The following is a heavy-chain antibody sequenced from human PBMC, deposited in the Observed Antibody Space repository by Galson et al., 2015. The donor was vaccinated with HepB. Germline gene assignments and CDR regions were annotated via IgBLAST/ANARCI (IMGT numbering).Heavy chain of an antibody. CDR2: ISGSGGST. CDR3: ARRVEVRGVWFVCDY. CDR1: GFTFSSYA. V-gene: IGHV3-23*01. Sequence: SLRLSCAASGFTFSSYAMSWVRQAPGKGLEWVSAISGSGGSTYYADSVKGRFTISRDNSKNTLYLQMNSLRAEDTAVYYCARRVEVRGVWFVCDYWGQGTLVTVSS. D-gene: IGHD3-10*01. J-gene: IGHJ4*02.